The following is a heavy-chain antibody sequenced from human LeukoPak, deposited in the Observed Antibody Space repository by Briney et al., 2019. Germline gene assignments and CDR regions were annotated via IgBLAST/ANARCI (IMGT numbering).Heavy chain of an antibody. Sequence: MPSETLSLTCTVSGGSISSSSYYWGWIRQPPGKGLEWIGSIYDSGSANYNPSLKSRVTISVDTSKNQFSLKLSSVTAADTAVYYCARHTHSSSWYFFDYWGQGTLVTVSS. V-gene: IGHV4-39*01. J-gene: IGHJ4*02. CDR3: ARHTHSSSWYFFDY. CDR2: IYDSGSA. D-gene: IGHD6-13*01. CDR1: GGSISSSSYY.